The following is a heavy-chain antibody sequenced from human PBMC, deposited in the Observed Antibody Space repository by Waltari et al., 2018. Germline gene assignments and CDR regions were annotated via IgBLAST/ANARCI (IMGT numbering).Heavy chain of an antibody. CDR2: VNSDGSST. Sequence: EVQLVESGGGLVQPGGSLRLSSAAPVFTFPYSWIHCVPQALGKGLVWVAGVNSDGSSTSYADSVKGRFTISRDSARNSLVLQMNSLRVEDTAVYFCAREHGAVAGSYYYVGMDVWGQGTTVIVSS. D-gene: IGHD6-19*01. V-gene: IGHV3-74*03. CDR3: AREHGAVAGSYYYVGMDV. CDR1: VFTFPYSW. J-gene: IGHJ6*02.